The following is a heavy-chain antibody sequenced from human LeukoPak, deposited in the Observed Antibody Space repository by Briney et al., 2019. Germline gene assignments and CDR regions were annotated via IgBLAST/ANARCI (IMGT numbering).Heavy chain of an antibody. J-gene: IGHJ6*03. CDR3: AREHSGYDFPGRDYYYMDV. D-gene: IGHD5-12*01. Sequence: GGSLRLSCAASGFDFSTQWMSWVRQAPGKGLEWVAIVNQGATQKYYVDSVKGRFTISRDNAKNSLYLQMNSLRAEDAAVYYCAREHSGYDFPGRDYYYMDVWGKGTTVTVSS. CDR1: GFDFSTQW. CDR2: VNQGATQK. V-gene: IGHV3-7*01.